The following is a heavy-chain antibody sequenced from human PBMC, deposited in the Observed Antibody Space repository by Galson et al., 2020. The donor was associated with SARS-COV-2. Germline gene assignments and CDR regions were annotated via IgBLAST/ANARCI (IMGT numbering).Heavy chain of an antibody. Sequence: ASVKVSCKASGYTFTSYDINWVRQATGQGLEWMGWMNPNSGNTGYAQKFQGRVTMTRNTSISTAYMELSSLRSEDTAVYYCARAPVVVVPKSRGGWWFDPWGKGALVTVSS. CDR1: GYTFTSYD. V-gene: IGHV1-8*02. D-gene: IGHD2-15*01. CDR3: ARAPVVVVPKSRGGWWFDP. J-gene: IGHJ5*02. CDR2: MNPNSGNT.